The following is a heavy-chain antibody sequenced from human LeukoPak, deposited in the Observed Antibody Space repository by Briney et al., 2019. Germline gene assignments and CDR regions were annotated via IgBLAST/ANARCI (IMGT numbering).Heavy chain of an antibody. J-gene: IGHJ6*02. Sequence: ASVNVSCKASGYTFTSYGISWVRQAPRQGLEWMGWISSYNGNTNYAQNLQGRLTMTTDTSTSTAYMELRSLRSDDTAVYYCAREPSMVRGVVYYGMDVWGQGTTVTVSS. CDR1: GYTFTSYG. CDR2: ISSYNGNT. D-gene: IGHD3-10*01. V-gene: IGHV1-18*01. CDR3: AREPSMVRGVVYYGMDV.